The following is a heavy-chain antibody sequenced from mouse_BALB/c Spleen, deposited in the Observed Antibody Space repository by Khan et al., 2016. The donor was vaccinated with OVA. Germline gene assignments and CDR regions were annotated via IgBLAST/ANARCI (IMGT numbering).Heavy chain of an antibody. D-gene: IGHD2-2*01. CDR3: ARSGNDDFAY. V-gene: IGHV1-80*01. J-gene: IGHJ3*01. CDR2: IYPGDGDT. CDR1: GYAFSSYW. Sequence: VQLQESGAELVRPGSSVKISCKASGYAFSSYWMNWVKQRPGQGLEWIGEIYPGDGDTKYNGKFKGKATLTADKSSSTAYMQLSSLTSEDSAVYCCARSGNDDFAYWGQGTLVTVSA.